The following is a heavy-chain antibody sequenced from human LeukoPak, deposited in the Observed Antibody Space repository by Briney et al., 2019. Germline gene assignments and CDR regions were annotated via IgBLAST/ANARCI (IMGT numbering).Heavy chain of an antibody. J-gene: IGHJ4*02. CDR1: GGSISSYY. D-gene: IGHD6-13*01. V-gene: IGHV4-59*12. CDR2: IYYSGST. Sequence: SETLSLTCTVSGGSISSYYWSWIRQPPGKGLEWIGYIYYSGSTNYNPSLKSRVTISVDTSRNQFSLKLSSVTAADTAVYYCARGETDSSNLGIHFDYWGQGTLVTVSS. CDR3: ARGETDSSNLGIHFDY.